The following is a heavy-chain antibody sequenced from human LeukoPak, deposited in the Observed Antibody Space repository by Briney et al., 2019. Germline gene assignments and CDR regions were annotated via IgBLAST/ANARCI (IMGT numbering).Heavy chain of an antibody. CDR2: IYYRGNT. J-gene: IGHJ4*02. Sequence: SETLSLTCTVSDGSISRHYWSWVRQPPGKELEWIGYIYYRGNTNYNPSLKSRVTISVDTSKNQLSLKLISVTAADTAVYYCARAVRAVAGFWDYWGQGTLVTVSS. CDR3: ARAVRAVAGFWDY. CDR1: DGSISRHY. V-gene: IGHV4-59*11. D-gene: IGHD6-19*01.